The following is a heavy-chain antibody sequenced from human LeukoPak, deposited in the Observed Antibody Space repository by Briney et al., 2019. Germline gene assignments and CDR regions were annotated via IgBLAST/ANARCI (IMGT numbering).Heavy chain of an antibody. CDR1: GGTFSTYA. CDR3: ARGPALRYFDWLLGQDY. CDR2: IIPIFGTT. J-gene: IGHJ4*02. D-gene: IGHD3-9*01. Sequence: GASVKVSCKASGGTFSTYAISWVRQAPGQGLEWMGGIIPIFGTTNYAQKFQGRVTITADKSTSTAYMELSSLRSEDTAVYYCARGPALRYFDWLLGQDYWGQGTLVTVSS. V-gene: IGHV1-69*06.